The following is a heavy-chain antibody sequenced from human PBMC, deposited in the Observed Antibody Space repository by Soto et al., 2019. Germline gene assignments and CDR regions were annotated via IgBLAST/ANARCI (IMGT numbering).Heavy chain of an antibody. V-gene: IGHV4-39*01. D-gene: IGHD4-17*01. CDR1: GGSIKSSSYY. CDR2: IYYNGAT. Sequence: SETLALTCTVSGGSIKSSSYYWGWIRQPPGKGLEWIGTIYYNGATQYNPSLRSRVTISVDTSKNQFSLKLSSVTAADAAIYYCAVEHRERLTAVTTNDSWGPGTLVTVSS. CDR3: AVEHRERLTAVTTNDS. J-gene: IGHJ4*02.